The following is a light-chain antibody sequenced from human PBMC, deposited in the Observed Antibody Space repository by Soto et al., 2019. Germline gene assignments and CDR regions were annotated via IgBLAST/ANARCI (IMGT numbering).Light chain of an antibody. J-gene: IGKJ4*01. CDR3: QPYGSSPPGLT. CDR2: GAS. V-gene: IGKV3-20*01. Sequence: EIVLTQSPGTLSLSPGERATLSCRASQSVSSNYLAWYQQKPGQAPRLLIYGASSRATGIPDRFSGSGSGTAFTLTISRLETEDFAVSYCQPYGSSPPGLTFGGWTKVEIK. CDR1: QSVSSNY.